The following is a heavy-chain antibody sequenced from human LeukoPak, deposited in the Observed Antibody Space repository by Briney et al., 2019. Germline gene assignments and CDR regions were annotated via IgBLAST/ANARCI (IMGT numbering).Heavy chain of an antibody. V-gene: IGHV4-34*01. D-gene: IGHD3-10*01. CDR1: GGSFSGYY. CDR3: ARGLDQYGSGSYYNDY. Sequence: SETLSLTCAVYGGSFSGYYWSWIRQPPGKGLEWIGEINHSGSTNYNPSPKSRVTISVDTSKNQFSQKLSSVTAADTAVYYCARGLDQYGSGSYYNDYWGQGTLVTVSS. J-gene: IGHJ4*02. CDR2: INHSGST.